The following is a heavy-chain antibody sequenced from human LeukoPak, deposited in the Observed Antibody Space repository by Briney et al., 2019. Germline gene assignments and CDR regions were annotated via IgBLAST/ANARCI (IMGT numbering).Heavy chain of an antibody. J-gene: IGHJ4*02. CDR1: LYTYTDYD. CDR2: VNPNSGGI. V-gene: IGHV1-2*02. D-gene: IGHD6-19*01. Sequence: ASVKVSCKASLYTYTDYDIPWVRQGPGETLECMGRVNPNSGGIKYAQKFQGRVTMTRDTSISTAYVELSRLRSDDTAIYYCARVAVAGTFEYYFDYWGQGSLVIVSS. CDR3: ARVAVAGTFEYYFDY.